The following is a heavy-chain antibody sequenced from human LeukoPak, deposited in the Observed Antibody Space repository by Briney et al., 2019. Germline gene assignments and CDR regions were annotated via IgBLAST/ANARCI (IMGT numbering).Heavy chain of an antibody. Sequence: PSETLSLTCAVYGASFVGRHWSWIRQPPGKGLEGLGEASHTGTTNYNPSLKSRVSISVDTSKDQFSLKLASVTAADTAIYYCARGRANWDYDFDYWGQGTLVTVSS. J-gene: IGHJ4*02. CDR1: GASFVGRH. CDR2: ASHTGTT. CDR3: ARGRANWDYDFDY. V-gene: IGHV4-34*01. D-gene: IGHD1-7*01.